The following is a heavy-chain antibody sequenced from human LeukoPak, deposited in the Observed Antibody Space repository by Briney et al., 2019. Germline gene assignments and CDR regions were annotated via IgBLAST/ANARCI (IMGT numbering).Heavy chain of an antibody. D-gene: IGHD3-16*01. CDR1: GFTFSSYS. CDR2: INTQSDDI. J-gene: IGHJ5*02. V-gene: IGHV3-48*01. CDR3: ARAEETTWGIDP. Sequence: GGSLRLSCAASGFTFSSYSMNWVRQAPGKGLEWLAFINTQSDDIYRAGSVKGRFTVSRDNVKNSLYLEMNNLRAEDTAVYYCARAEETTWGIDPWGQGTLVTVSS.